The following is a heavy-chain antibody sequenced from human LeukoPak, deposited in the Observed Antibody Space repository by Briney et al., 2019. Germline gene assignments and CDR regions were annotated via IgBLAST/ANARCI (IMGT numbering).Heavy chain of an antibody. CDR1: ALSIDDYG. V-gene: IGHV3-20*04. J-gene: IGHJ4*02. CDR3: ARDLSASWYSLAY. CDR2: IDWSGGAI. D-gene: IGHD6-13*01. Sequence: GGSPRLSCVASALSIDDYGMSWVRQAPGKGLEWISGIDWSGGAISYSGSVKGRFTISRDNTKNSLYLQMTSLRVDDTAVYYCARDLSASWYSLAYWGQGTLVTVSS.